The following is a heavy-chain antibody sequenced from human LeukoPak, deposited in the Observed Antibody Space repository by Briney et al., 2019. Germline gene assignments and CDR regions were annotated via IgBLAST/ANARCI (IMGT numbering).Heavy chain of an antibody. V-gene: IGHV1-69*13. CDR3: TRETSSRYFDY. CDR1: GATFNSYN. Sequence: SVKVSCKVSGATFNSYNINWVRQAPGQRPEWMGAIIPILVTANYAEDFQGRVTISADESTTTAYMELSSLRSEDTAVYYCTRETSSRYFDYWGQGTLVTVSS. J-gene: IGHJ4*02. CDR2: IIPILVTA.